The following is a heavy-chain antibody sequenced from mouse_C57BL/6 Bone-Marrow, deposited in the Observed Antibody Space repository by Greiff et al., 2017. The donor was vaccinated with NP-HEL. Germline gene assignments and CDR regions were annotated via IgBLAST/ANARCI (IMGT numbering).Heavy chain of an antibody. Sequence: VKVVESGGGLVKPGGSLKLSCAASGFTFSDYGMHWVRQAPEKGLEWVAYISSGSSTIYYADTVKGRFTISRDNAKNTLFLQMTSLRSEDTAMYYCAREGGCDYWGQGTSVTVSS. CDR3: AREGGCDY. CDR2: ISSGSSTI. V-gene: IGHV5-17*01. J-gene: IGHJ4*01. CDR1: GFTFSDYG.